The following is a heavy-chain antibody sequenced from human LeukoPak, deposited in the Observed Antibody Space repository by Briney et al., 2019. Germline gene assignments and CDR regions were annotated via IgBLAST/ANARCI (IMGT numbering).Heavy chain of an antibody. D-gene: IGHD3-10*01. V-gene: IGHV3-21*01. Sequence: GGSLRLSCVASGVTFSRYTMNWVRQAPGKGLEWVASISSSSSYIYYADSVKGRFTISRDNAKNSLDLQMNSLRAEDTALYYCARDEGSYGSGIPAFDIWGQGTMVTVSS. CDR1: GVTFSRYT. CDR3: ARDEGSYGSGIPAFDI. CDR2: ISSSSSYI. J-gene: IGHJ3*02.